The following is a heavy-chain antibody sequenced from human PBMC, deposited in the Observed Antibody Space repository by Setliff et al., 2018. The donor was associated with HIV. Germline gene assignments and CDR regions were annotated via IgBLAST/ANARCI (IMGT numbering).Heavy chain of an antibody. CDR2: IYTTGST. CDR3: ARKHLANVFDY. J-gene: IGHJ4*02. CDR1: GGSISSGSYY. Sequence: TLSLPCTVSGGSISSGSYYWSWIRQPAGKGLEWIGRIYTTGSTNYNPSLKSRVTISVDTSKNQFSLKLTSVTAADTAVYYCARKHLANVFDYWGQGTLVAVSS. V-gene: IGHV4-61*02. D-gene: IGHD5-12*01.